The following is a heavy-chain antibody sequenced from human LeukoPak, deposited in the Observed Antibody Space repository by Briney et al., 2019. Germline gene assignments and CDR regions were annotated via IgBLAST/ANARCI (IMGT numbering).Heavy chain of an antibody. D-gene: IGHD3-22*01. Sequence: GESLQISCKGSGYSFTSYWIGWVRQMPGKGLEWMGIIYPGDSDTRYSPSFQGQVTISADKSISTAYLQWSSLKASDTAMYYCARHVASIASSGQGYFDYWGQGTLVTVSS. J-gene: IGHJ4*02. CDR1: GYSFTSYW. CDR3: ARHVASIASSGQGYFDY. V-gene: IGHV5-51*01. CDR2: IYPGDSDT.